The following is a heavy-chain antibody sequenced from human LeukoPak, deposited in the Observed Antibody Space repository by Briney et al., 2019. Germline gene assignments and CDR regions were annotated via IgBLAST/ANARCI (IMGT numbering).Heavy chain of an antibody. Sequence: GGSLRLSCAASGFTFSSYGMSWVRQAPGKGLEWVSAISGSGGSTYYADSVKGRFTTSRDNSKNTLYLQMNSLRAEDTAVYYCAKDRDDILTGSSDYWGQGTLVTVSS. V-gene: IGHV3-23*01. D-gene: IGHD3-9*01. CDR3: AKDRDDILTGSSDY. CDR2: ISGSGGST. J-gene: IGHJ4*02. CDR1: GFTFSSYG.